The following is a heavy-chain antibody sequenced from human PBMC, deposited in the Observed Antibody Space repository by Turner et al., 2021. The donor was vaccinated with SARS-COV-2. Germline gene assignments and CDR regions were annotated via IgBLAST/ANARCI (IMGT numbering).Heavy chain of an antibody. CDR1: GFTFSSYG. D-gene: IGHD2-15*01. CDR2: ISYDGSNK. J-gene: IGHJ4*02. Sequence: QVQLVESGGGVVQPGRSLRLSCASSGFTFSSYGMHRVRQAPGKGLEWVAVISYDGSNKYYADSVKGRFTISRDNSKNTLYLQMNSLRAEDTAVYYCAKNPGPYCSGGSCYSGELDYWGQGTLVTVSS. CDR3: AKNPGPYCSGGSCYSGELDY. V-gene: IGHV3-30*18.